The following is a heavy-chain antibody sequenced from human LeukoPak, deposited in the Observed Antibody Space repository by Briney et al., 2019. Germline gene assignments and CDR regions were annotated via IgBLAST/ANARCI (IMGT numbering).Heavy chain of an antibody. CDR3: ARVLAAAGSGCFDP. V-gene: IGHV3-53*01. D-gene: IGHD6-13*01. Sequence: GGSLRLSCAASGFTVSSNYMSWVRQSPGKGLEWVSVIYSGGTTYYADSVKGRFTISRDNSKNTLYLQMNSLRAEDTAVYYCARVLAAAGSGCFDPWGQGTLVTVSS. J-gene: IGHJ5*02. CDR2: IYSGGTT. CDR1: GFTVSSNY.